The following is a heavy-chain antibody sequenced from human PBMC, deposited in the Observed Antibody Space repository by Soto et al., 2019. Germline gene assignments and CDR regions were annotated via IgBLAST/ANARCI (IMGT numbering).Heavy chain of an antibody. D-gene: IGHD5-12*01. CDR2: TYYRSKWYN. Sequence: QTLSLTCAISGDSVSSNSAAWNWIRQSPSRGLEWLGRTYYRSKWYNDYAVSVKSQITINPDTTKNQFSQQLNSVTPEESAVYYCARGLPYYFDYWGQGTLVTVSS. J-gene: IGHJ4*02. V-gene: IGHV6-1*01. CDR3: ARGLPYYFDY. CDR1: GDSVSSNSAA.